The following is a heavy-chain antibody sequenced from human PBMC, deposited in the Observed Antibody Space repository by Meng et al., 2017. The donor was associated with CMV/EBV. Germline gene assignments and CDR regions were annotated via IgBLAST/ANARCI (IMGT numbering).Heavy chain of an antibody. CDR1: GFTFSSYA. Sequence: QGQLVESGAGVVQPGGSLRLSCAASGFTFSSYAMHWVRQAPGKGLEWVAVISYDGSNKYYADSVKGRFTVSRDNSKNTLYLQMNSLRAEDTAVYYCARGDYFDYWGQGTLVTVSS. CDR2: ISYDGSNK. J-gene: IGHJ4*02. CDR3: ARGDYFDY. V-gene: IGHV3-30-3*01.